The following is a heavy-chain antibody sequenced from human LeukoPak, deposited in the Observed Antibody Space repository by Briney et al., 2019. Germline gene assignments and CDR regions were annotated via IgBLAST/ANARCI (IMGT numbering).Heavy chain of an antibody. Sequence: GGSLRLSCVASGFTFSIYSMNWVRQAPGKGLEWVSYISSSKTSIGTIYYADSVKGRFTISRDNAKNSLYLQMNNLRAEDTAVYYCARVHSSAAGIYYFDYWGQGTLVTVSS. CDR3: ARVHSSAAGIYYFDY. J-gene: IGHJ4*02. V-gene: IGHV3-48*01. D-gene: IGHD6-13*01. CDR2: ISSSKTSIGTI. CDR1: GFTFSIYS.